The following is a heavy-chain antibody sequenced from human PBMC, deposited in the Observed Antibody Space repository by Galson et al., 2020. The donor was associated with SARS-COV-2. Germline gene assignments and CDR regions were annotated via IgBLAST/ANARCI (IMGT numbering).Heavy chain of an antibody. J-gene: IGHJ4*02. Sequence: SLRLSCAASGFTFDDYAMHWVRQAPGRGLEWVSTITWNSGSIDYTDSVKGRFTISRDNAKNSLYLQMNSLRAEDTAMYYCAKGPNSYSRGWYGIDYWGQGTLVTVSS. CDR3: AKGPNSYSRGWYGIDY. D-gene: IGHD6-19*01. V-gene: IGHV3-9*01. CDR2: ITWNSGSI. CDR1: GFTFDDYA.